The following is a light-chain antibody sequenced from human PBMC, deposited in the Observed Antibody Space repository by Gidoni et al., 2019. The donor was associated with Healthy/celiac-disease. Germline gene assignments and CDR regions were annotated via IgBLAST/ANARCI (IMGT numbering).Light chain of an antibody. CDR3: AAWDDSLSVYL. CDR1: SFNIGSNY. Sequence: QSVLTQPPSASGTPGQRVTISCSGSSFNIGSNYVYWYQQFPATAPKLLIYRNNQRPSGVPDRFSGSKSGTSASLAISGLRSEDEADYYCAAWDDSLSVYLFGVGTKVTVL. V-gene: IGLV1-47*01. CDR2: RNN. J-gene: IGLJ1*01.